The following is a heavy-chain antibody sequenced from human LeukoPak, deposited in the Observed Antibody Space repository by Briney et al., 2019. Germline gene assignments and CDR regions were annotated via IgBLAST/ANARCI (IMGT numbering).Heavy chain of an antibody. CDR3: AKDVGRAARPLPLVRGFSGAFDI. V-gene: IGHV3-23*01. Sequence: PGGSLRLSCAASGFTFSSYGMSWVRQAPGKGLEWVSAISGSGGSTYYADSVKGRFTISRDNSKNTLYLQMNSLRAEDTAVYYCAKDVGRAARPLPLVRGFSGAFDIWGQGTMVTVSS. CDR2: ISGSGGST. CDR1: GFTFSSYG. D-gene: IGHD6-6*01. J-gene: IGHJ3*02.